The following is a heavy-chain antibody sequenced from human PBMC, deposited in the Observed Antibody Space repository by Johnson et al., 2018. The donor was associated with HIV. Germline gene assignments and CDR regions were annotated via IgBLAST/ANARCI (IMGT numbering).Heavy chain of an antibody. Sequence: QVQLVESGGGVVQPGRSLRLSCAASGFTFSSYTVHWVRQSPGKGLEWVSLISHDGSNKYYADSVKGRFTISTDNSKNTLYLQMNSMRAENTAVYYCAGSDIVATTGAFDIWGQGTMVTVSS. D-gene: IGHD5-12*01. J-gene: IGHJ3*02. CDR2: ISHDGSNK. CDR1: GFTFSSYT. CDR3: AGSDIVATTGAFDI. V-gene: IGHV3-30*14.